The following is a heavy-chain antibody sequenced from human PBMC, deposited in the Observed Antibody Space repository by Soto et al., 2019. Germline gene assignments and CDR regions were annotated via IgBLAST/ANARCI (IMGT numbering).Heavy chain of an antibody. CDR1: GGTFSSYT. Sequence: SVKVSCKASGGTFSSYTISLVRHTPGQGLEWMGRIIPILGIANYAQKFQGRVTITADKSTSTAYMELSSLRSEDTAVYYCAGSDGVVVAADAFDIWGQGTMVTVSS. J-gene: IGHJ3*02. CDR3: AGSDGVVVAADAFDI. D-gene: IGHD2-15*01. CDR2: IIPILGIA. V-gene: IGHV1-69*02.